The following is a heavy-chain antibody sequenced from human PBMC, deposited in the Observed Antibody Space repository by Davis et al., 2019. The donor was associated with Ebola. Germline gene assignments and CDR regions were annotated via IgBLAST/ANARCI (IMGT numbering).Heavy chain of an antibody. CDR2: ISYSGATI. CDR1: GFTFSDNY. CDR3: VSLLH. Sequence: GSLRLSCAASGFTFSDNYMTWIRQAPGKGLERVAYISYSGATIYYADSVKGRFTISRDNAKNSLHLQMNSLRVEDTAMYYCVSLLHWGQGARVTVSS. V-gene: IGHV3-11*01. J-gene: IGHJ4*02.